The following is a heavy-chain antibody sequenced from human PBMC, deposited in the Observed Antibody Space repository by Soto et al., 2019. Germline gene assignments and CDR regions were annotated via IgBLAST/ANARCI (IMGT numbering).Heavy chain of an antibody. Sequence: SVKVSCKASGGTFSSYAISWVRQAPGQGLVWMGGIIPIFGTANYAQKLQGRVTITADESTSTAYMELSSLRSEDTAVYYCARLRLHCSGGSCYSFGFDYWGQGTLVTVSS. CDR2: IIPIFGTA. CDR3: ARLRLHCSGGSCYSFGFDY. J-gene: IGHJ4*02. CDR1: GGTFSSYA. D-gene: IGHD2-15*01. V-gene: IGHV1-69*13.